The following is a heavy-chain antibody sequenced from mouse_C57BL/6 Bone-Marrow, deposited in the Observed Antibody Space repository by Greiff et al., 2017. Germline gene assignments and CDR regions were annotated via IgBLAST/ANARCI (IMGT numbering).Heavy chain of an antibody. CDR3: ARRGYSYAMDY. V-gene: IGHV5-6*01. CDR1: GFTFSSYG. Sequence: EVQLVESGGDLVKPGGSLKLSCAASGFTFSSYGMSLVRQTPDKRLEWVATISSGGSYTYYPDSVKGRFTISRDNAKNTLYLQMSSLKSEDTAMYYCARRGYSYAMDYWGQGTSVTVSS. J-gene: IGHJ4*01. D-gene: IGHD2-3*01. CDR2: ISSGGSYT.